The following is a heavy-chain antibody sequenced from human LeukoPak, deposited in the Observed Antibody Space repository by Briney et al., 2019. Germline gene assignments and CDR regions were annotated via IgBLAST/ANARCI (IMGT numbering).Heavy chain of an antibody. CDR1: GFTSDDYA. CDR2: ISGDGGST. D-gene: IGHD6-13*01. Sequence: GGSLRLXCAASGFTSDDYAMQWVRQAPGKGLEWVSLISGDGGSTYYADSVKGRFTISRDNSKNSLYLQMNRLRTEDTALYYCAKSDSSSWYVRHPIDYWGQGTLVTVSS. CDR3: AKSDSSSWYVRHPIDY. V-gene: IGHV3-43*02. J-gene: IGHJ4*02.